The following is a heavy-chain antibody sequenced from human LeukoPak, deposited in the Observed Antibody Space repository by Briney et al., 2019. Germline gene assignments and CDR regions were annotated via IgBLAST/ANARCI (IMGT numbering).Heavy chain of an antibody. V-gene: IGHV1-69*13. CDR2: IIPIFGTA. CDR1: GGTFSSYA. J-gene: IGHJ6*03. Sequence: EASVKVSCKASGGTFSSYAISWVRQPPGQGLEWMGGIIPIFGTANYAQKFQGRVTSTADESTSTAYMELSSLRSEDTAVYYCARGLDYYHYMDVWGKGTTVTVSS. D-gene: IGHD3/OR15-3a*01. CDR3: ARGLDYYHYMDV.